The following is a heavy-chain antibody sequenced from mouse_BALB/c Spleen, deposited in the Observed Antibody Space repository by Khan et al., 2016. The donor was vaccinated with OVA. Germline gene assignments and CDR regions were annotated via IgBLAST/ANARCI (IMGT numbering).Heavy chain of an antibody. V-gene: IGHV3-6*02. D-gene: IGHD3-1*01. J-gene: IGHJ3*01. Sequence: EVQLQESGPGLVKPSQSLSLTCSVTGYSITSGYFWNWIRQFPGNKLEWMGYIRYDGNSNYNPSLKNRISITRDTSKNQFFLKLNSVTPEDRATYYRARCGCSGPAWFTYWGQGTLVTVSA. CDR3: ARCGCSGPAWFTY. CDR2: IRYDGNS. CDR1: GYSITSGYF.